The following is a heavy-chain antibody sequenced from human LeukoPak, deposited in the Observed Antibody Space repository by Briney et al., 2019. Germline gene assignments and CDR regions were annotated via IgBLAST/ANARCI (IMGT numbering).Heavy chain of an antibody. J-gene: IGHJ5*02. CDR2: IYYSGST. Sequence: SETLSLTCAVSGGSISSGGYSWSWIRQHPGKGLEWIGYIYYSGSTYYNPSLKSRVTISVDTSKNQFSLKLSSVTAADTAVYYCARASGQTGNWFDPWGQGTLVTVSS. CDR3: ARASGQTGNWFDP. CDR1: GGSISSGGYS. V-gene: IGHV4-31*11.